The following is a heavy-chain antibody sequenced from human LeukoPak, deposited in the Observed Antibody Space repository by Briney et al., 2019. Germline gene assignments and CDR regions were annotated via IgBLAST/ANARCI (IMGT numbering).Heavy chain of an antibody. CDR2: IYHSGST. V-gene: IGHV4-4*02. CDR1: GGSISSSNW. D-gene: IGHD2-2*01. CDR3: ARECSSTSCYYYGMDV. Sequence: SETLSLTCAVSGGSISSSNWWSWVRQPPGKGLEWIGEIYHSGSTNYNPSLKSRVTISVDKSKNQFSLKLGSVTAADTAVYYCARECSSTSCYYYGMDVWGQGTTVTVSS. J-gene: IGHJ6*02.